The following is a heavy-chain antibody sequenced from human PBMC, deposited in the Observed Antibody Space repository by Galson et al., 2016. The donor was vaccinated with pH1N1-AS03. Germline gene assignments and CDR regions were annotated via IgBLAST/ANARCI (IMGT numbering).Heavy chain of an antibody. CDR3: AKGYGSGLMED. J-gene: IGHJ4*02. CDR2: IWNHGKSK. Sequence: SLRLSCAASGFIFSSHGIHWVRQAPGKGLEWVALIWNHGKSKYYADSVKGRFSISRDNSNNTLYLQMDKVKVEDTGIYYCAKGYGSGLMEDWGQGIRVTVTP. D-gene: IGHD2-15*01. V-gene: IGHV3-30*02. CDR1: GFIFSSHG.